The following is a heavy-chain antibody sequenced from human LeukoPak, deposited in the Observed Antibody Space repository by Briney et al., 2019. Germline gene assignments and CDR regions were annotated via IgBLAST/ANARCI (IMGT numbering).Heavy chain of an antibody. CDR1: GFTFSSYA. D-gene: IGHD2-8*01. CDR2: ISGSGGST. CDR3: AKDDAVLMVYALSGYNY. J-gene: IGHJ4*02. V-gene: IGHV3-23*01. Sequence: QLRGSPILSCAASGFTFSSYAMSWVGQAPGKGLEWVSAISGSGGSTYYADSVKGRFTISGDNSKNTLYLQMNCLRAEDTAVYYCAKDDAVLMVYALSGYNYWGQGTVVTVPS.